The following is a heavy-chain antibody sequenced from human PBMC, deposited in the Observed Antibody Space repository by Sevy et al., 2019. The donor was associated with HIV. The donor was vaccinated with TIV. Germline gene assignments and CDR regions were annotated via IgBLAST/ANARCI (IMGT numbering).Heavy chain of an antibody. CDR1: GFTFSSYA. CDR3: AKESGGDRGRGVVPAAMRYFDY. D-gene: IGHD2-2*01. Sequence: GGCLRLSCAASGFTFSSYAMSWVRQAPGKGLEWVSAISGSGGSTYYADSVKARFTISRDNSKNTLYLQMNSLRAEDTAVYYCAKESGGDRGRGVVPAAMRYFDYWCQGTLVTVSS. CDR2: ISGSGGST. V-gene: IGHV3-23*01. J-gene: IGHJ4*02.